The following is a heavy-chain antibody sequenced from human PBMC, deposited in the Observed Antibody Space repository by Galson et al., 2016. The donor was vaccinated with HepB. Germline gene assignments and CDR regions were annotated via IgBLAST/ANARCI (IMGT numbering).Heavy chain of an antibody. J-gene: IGHJ2*01. CDR3: ARSPAYGDYLPWYFDL. CDR2: ISTGSTYI. Sequence: GKGLEWVSSISTGSTYIYYADSVKGRFTISRDNAKNSLYLQMSNLRAEDTAVYYCARSPAYGDYLPWYFDLWGRGTLVTVSS. D-gene: IGHD4-17*01. V-gene: IGHV3-21*01.